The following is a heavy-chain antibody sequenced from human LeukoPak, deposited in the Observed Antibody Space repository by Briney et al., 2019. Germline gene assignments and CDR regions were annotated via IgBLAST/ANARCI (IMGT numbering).Heavy chain of an antibody. V-gene: IGHV4-34*01. CDR3: ARGRIWYSSSWSVGLSGAFDI. J-gene: IGHJ3*02. D-gene: IGHD6-13*01. CDR2: INHSGST. Sequence: SEPLSLTCAVYGGSFSGYYWSWIRQPPGKGLEWMGEINHSGSTSYNPSLKSRVTISVDPSKNQFSLKLSSVTAEDTAVYYCARGRIWYSSSWSVGLSGAFDIWGQGTMVTVSS. CDR1: GGSFSGYY.